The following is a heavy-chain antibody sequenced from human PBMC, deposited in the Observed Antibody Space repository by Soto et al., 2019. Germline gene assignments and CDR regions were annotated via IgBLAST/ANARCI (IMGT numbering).Heavy chain of an antibody. D-gene: IGHD6-25*01. CDR1: GFTFSNYA. CDR3: AKFFVETGSNSGWPWSFHY. J-gene: IGHJ4*02. V-gene: IGHV3-23*01. Sequence: EVQLLESGGGLVQPGRSLRLSCAASGFTFSNYAMSWVRQAPGQGLDWVSAISGSGGTTYYADSVKGRFTISRDNSKNTLFLHMNSLRAEVSAVYYCAKFFVETGSNSGWPWSFHYWGQGTLVTVSS. CDR2: ISGSGGTT.